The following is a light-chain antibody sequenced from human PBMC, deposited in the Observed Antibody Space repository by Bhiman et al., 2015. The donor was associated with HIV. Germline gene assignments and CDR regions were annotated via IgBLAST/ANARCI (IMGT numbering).Light chain of an antibody. CDR3: SSYAGSNNYVV. CDR1: SSDVGSSNF. CDR2: DVT. V-gene: IGLV2-14*03. J-gene: IGLJ2*01. Sequence: QSALTQPASVSGSPGQSITISCTGTSSDVGSSNFVSWYQQHPGKAPELIIYDVTNRPSGVSNRFSGSKSGNTASLTVSGLQAEDEADYYCSSYAGSNNYVVFGGGTKLTVL.